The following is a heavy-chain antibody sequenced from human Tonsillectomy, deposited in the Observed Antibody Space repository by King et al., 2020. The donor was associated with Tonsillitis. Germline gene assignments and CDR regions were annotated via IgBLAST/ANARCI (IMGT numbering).Heavy chain of an antibody. CDR2: ISSDGSRK. J-gene: IGHJ4*02. CDR1: GFTIKNYA. V-gene: IGHV3-30*04. Sequence: VQLVESGGGVVQPGRSLRLSCIDSGFTIKNYAMHWVRQAPGKGLEWVAFISSDGSRKNYADSVKGRFTISRDNSKNTLYLQMNSLRAEDTAVYYCARDQRKYQLLLDYWGQGTLVTVSS. D-gene: IGHD2-2*01. CDR3: ARDQRKYQLLLDY.